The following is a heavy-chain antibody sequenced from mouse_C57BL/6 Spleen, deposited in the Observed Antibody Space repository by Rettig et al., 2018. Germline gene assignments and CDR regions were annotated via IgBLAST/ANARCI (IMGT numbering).Heavy chain of an antibody. CDR2: IYPGNSDT. D-gene: IGHD2-4*01. J-gene: IGHJ3*01. CDR3: TGDYDWFAY. Sequence: KQRPGQGLEWIGAIYPGNSDTSYNQKFKGKAKLTAVTSASTAYMELSSLTNEDSAVYYCTGDYDWFAYWGQGTLVTVSA. V-gene: IGHV1-5*01.